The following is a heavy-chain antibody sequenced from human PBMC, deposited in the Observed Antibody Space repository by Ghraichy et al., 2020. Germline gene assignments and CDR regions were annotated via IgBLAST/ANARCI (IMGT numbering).Heavy chain of an antibody. CDR1: GFTFSNYA. CDR2: ISGSGGST. J-gene: IGHJ5*02. CDR3: AKDRVGIAVAGGWFDP. D-gene: IGHD6-19*01. Sequence: GGSLRLSCAASGFTFSNYAMSWVRQAPGKRLEWVSAISGSGGSTYHADSVRGRFTISRDNSKNTLYLQMNSLRAEDTAVYYCAKDRVGIAVAGGWFDPWGQGTLVTVSS. V-gene: IGHV3-23*01.